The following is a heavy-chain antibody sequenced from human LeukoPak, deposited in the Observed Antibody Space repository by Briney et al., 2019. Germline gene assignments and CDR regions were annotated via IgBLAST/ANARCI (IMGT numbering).Heavy chain of an antibody. CDR3: ARGRELVVDAFDI. V-gene: IGHV1-69*06. CDR1: GGTFSSYA. J-gene: IGHJ3*02. Sequence: SVKVSCKASGGTFSSYAISWVRQAPGQGLEWMGGIIPIFGTANYAQKFQGRVTITADKSTSTAYMELSSLRSEDTAVYYCARGRELVVDAFDIWGQGTMVTVSS. D-gene: IGHD1-26*01. CDR2: IIPIFGTA.